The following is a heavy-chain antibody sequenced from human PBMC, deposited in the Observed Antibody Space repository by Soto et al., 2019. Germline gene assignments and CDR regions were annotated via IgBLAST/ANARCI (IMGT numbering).Heavy chain of an antibody. CDR2: IYYSGST. V-gene: IGHV4-61*01. Sequence: QVQLQESGPGLVKPSETLSLTCTVSGGSVSSGSYYWSWIRQPPGKGLEWIGYIYYSGSTNYNPSLKSRVTISVDTSKNQFSLKLSSVTAADTAVYYCARRAHYYGSSGYSYYFDYWGQGTLVTVSS. D-gene: IGHD3-22*01. CDR1: GGSVSSGSYY. CDR3: ARRAHYYGSSGYSYYFDY. J-gene: IGHJ4*02.